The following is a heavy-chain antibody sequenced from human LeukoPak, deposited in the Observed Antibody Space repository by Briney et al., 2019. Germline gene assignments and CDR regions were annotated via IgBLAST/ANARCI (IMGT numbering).Heavy chain of an antibody. D-gene: IGHD3-22*01. CDR3: ARGNPRIGDAFDI. Sequence: ASVKVSCKASGYTFTGYYMHWVRQAPGQGLEWMGWMNPNSGNTGYAQKFQGRVTITRNTSISTAYMELSSLRSEDTAVYYCARGNPRIGDAFDIWGQGTMVTVSS. V-gene: IGHV1-8*03. J-gene: IGHJ3*02. CDR2: MNPNSGNT. CDR1: GYTFTGYY.